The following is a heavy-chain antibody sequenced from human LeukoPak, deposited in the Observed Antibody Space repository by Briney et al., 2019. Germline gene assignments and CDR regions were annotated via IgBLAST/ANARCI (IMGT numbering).Heavy chain of an antibody. Sequence: ASVKVSCKASGYTFTCYYMHWVRQAPGQGLEWMGRINPNSGGTNYAQKFQGRVTMTRDTSISTAYMELSRLRSDDTAVYYCARGLWFGDSQANDAFDIWGQGTMVTVSS. V-gene: IGHV1-2*06. J-gene: IGHJ3*02. CDR1: GYTFTCYY. D-gene: IGHD3-10*01. CDR2: INPNSGGT. CDR3: ARGLWFGDSQANDAFDI.